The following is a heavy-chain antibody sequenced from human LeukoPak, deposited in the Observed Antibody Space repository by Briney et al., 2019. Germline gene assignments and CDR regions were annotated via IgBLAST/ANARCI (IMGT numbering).Heavy chain of an antibody. D-gene: IGHD4-17*01. CDR1: GFTFSSYG. J-gene: IGHJ3*02. CDR3: AKDMGPDYGDYDDAFDI. V-gene: IGHV3-30*02. Sequence: GGSLRLSCAASGFTFSSYGMHWVRQAPGKGLEWVAVIWYDGSNKYYADSVKGRFTISRDNSKNTLYLQMNSLRAEDTALYYCAKDMGPDYGDYDDAFDIWGQGTMVTVSS. CDR2: IWYDGSNK.